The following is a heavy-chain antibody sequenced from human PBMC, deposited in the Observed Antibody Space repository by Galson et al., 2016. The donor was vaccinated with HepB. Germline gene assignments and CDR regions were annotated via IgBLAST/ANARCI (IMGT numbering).Heavy chain of an antibody. V-gene: IGHV4-38-2*01. CDR3: ARSGLGTKASFDS. CDR2: VYRGRT. J-gene: IGHJ4*02. D-gene: IGHD1-7*01. CDR1: GFAFYSFDM. Sequence: LRLSCAASGFAFYSFDMSWVRQAPGKGLEWIGTVYRGRTYYNPSLEGRVTISIGMSTDLFSLKLTSLTATDTSIYYCARSGLGTKASFDSWGQGTLVAVSS.